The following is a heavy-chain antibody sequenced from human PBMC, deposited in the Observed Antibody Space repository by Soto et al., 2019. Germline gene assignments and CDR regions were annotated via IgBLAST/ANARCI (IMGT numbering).Heavy chain of an antibody. CDR1: GSPFSSLP. V-gene: IGHV3-23*01. Sequence: EVQLLESGGGLVQPGGSWSSSGEASGSPFSSLPWTGVRKVQGKGLEWVSAISGSGGSTYYADSVKGRFTISRDNSKNTLYLQMNSLRAEDTAVYYCAKGGHSYYDILTWGQGTLVTVSS. D-gene: IGHD3-9*01. CDR2: ISGSGGST. CDR3: AKGGHSYYDILT. J-gene: IGHJ4*02.